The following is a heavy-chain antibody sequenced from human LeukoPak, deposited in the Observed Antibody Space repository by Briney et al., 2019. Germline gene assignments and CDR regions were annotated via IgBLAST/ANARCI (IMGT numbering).Heavy chain of an antibody. CDR2: ISGSGGST. CDR1: GFTFSGYA. J-gene: IGHJ4*02. Sequence: GGSLRHSCAASGFTFSGYAMSWVRQAPGKGLEWVSEISGSGGSTYYADSVKGRFTISRDNSKSTLYLQMNSLRAEDTAVYYCAKVPYYDFWSGSFDYWGQGTLVTVSS. D-gene: IGHD3-3*01. V-gene: IGHV3-23*01. CDR3: AKVPYYDFWSGSFDY.